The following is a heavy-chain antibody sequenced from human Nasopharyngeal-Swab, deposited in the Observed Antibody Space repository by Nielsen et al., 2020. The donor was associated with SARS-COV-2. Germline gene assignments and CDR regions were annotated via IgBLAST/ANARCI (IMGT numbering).Heavy chain of an antibody. CDR2: INHSGST. D-gene: IGHD4-17*01. CDR1: GGSFSGYY. CDR3: ARGNGAFDY. Sequence: SETLSLTCAVYGGSFSGYYWSGIRQPPGKGLEWIGEINHSGSTNYNPSLKSRVTISVDPSKNQFSLKLSSVTAADTAVYYCARGNGAFDYWGQGTLVTVSS. V-gene: IGHV4-34*01. J-gene: IGHJ4*02.